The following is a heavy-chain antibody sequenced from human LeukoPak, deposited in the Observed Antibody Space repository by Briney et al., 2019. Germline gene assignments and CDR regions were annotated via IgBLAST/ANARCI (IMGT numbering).Heavy chain of an antibody. CDR3: SNKYYADSVKGRFTTTRDYSKNTVYLQMNSLRAEDTAVYYCAKVFAVTSYGAKSVFDH. J-gene: IGHJ4*02. Sequence: PGGSLRLSRAASGFNLSNYGMRWVRQAPATGRERAPFKWYAGSTKYYADSVKGRYTIHRDNSTNKVYLQLNRLRAAAQDVYYISNKYYADSVKGRFTTTRDYSKNTVYLQMNSLRAEDTAVYYCAKVFAVTSYGAKSVFDHWGQGTLVTVSS. D-gene: IGHD3-10*01. CDR1: GFNLSNYG. CDR2: KWYAGSTK. V-gene: IGHV3-30*02.